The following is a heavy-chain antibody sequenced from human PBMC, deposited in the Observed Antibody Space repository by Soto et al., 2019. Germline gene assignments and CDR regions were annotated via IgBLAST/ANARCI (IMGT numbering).Heavy chain of an antibody. D-gene: IGHD3-22*01. Sequence: SETLSLTCTVSGGSISSSNYYWGWIRQPPGKGLEWIGSIYYSGSAYYNPSLKSRVTISVDTSKNQFSLRLSSVTAADTAVYYCARALKPVVITLGYWGQGTLVTVSS. CDR1: GGSISSSNYY. CDR3: ARALKPVVITLGY. J-gene: IGHJ4*02. CDR2: IYYSGSA. V-gene: IGHV4-39*01.